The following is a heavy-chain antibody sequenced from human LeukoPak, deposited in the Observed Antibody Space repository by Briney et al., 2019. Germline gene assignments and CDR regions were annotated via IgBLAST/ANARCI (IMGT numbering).Heavy chain of an antibody. Sequence: GGSLRLSCAASGFTFSSYAMSWVRQAPGEGLEWVSAISGSGGSTYYADSVKGRFTISRDNSKNTLYLQMNSLRAEDTAVYYCAKNGRFVVVVAAISWFDPWGQGTLVTVSS. D-gene: IGHD2-15*01. CDR2: ISGSGGST. V-gene: IGHV3-23*01. CDR3: AKNGRFVVVVAAISWFDP. J-gene: IGHJ5*02. CDR1: GFTFSSYA.